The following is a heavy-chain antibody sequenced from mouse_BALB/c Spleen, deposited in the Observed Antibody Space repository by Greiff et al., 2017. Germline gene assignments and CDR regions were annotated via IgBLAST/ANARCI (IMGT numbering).Heavy chain of an antibody. CDR3: TRRGVRRDWYFDV. V-gene: IGHV1S81*02. J-gene: IGHJ1*01. D-gene: IGHD2-14*01. Sequence: QVQLKQSGAELVKPGASVKLSCKASGYTFTSYYMYWVKQRPGQGLEWIGEINPSNGGTNFNEKFKSKATLTVDKSSSTAYMQLSSLTSEDSAVYYCTRRGVRRDWYFDVWGAGTTVTVSS. CDR1: GYTFTSYY. CDR2: INPSNGGT.